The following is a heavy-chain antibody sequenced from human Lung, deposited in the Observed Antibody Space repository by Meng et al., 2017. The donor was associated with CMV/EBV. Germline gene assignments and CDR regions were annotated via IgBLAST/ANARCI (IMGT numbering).Heavy chain of an antibody. CDR1: GGNFRSYA. J-gene: IGHJ4*02. D-gene: IGHD3-22*01. Sequence: SVXVSXXATGGNFRSYAINWVRQAPGQGLEWMGGIIPMFAKTNYAPKFQGRVTITTDRVTNTAYLEINSLRFEDTAFYYCARVIDENSDGDFWGPGTLVXVSS. CDR2: IIPMFAKT. CDR3: ARVIDENSDGDF. V-gene: IGHV1-69*05.